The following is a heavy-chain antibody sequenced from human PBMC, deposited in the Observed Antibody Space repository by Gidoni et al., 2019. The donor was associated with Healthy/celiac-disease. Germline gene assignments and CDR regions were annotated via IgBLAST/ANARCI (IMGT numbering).Heavy chain of an antibody. CDR1: GFTFRDYY. CDR2: IRSSGSTI. J-gene: IGHJ4*02. Sequence: QVQLVESGGGLVKPGGSLRLSCAASGFTFRDYYLSWIRQAPGKGLEWVSYIRSSGSTIYYADSVKGRFTISRDNAKNSLYLQMNSLRAEDTAVYYCARGAPVYYYDSSGYYDVLGYWGQGTLVTVSS. V-gene: IGHV3-11*01. CDR3: ARGAPVYYYDSSGYYDVLGY. D-gene: IGHD3-22*01.